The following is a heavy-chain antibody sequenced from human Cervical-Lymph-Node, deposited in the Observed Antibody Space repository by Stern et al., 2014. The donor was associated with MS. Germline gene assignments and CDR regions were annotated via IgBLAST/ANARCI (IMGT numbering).Heavy chain of an antibody. Sequence: EVQLVESGGDLVQPGGSLRLSCAASGFTFNKYAMNWVRQAPGKGLEWVSTISGSGGSIYYADSVQGRVTISRDNSENTPYLQMHSLRAEDTAIYYCAKQYFDSSGYSYYYGMDVWGQGTTVTVCS. D-gene: IGHD3-22*01. J-gene: IGHJ6*02. CDR1: GFTFNKYA. CDR3: AKQYFDSSGYSYYYGMDV. CDR2: ISGSGGSI. V-gene: IGHV3-23*04.